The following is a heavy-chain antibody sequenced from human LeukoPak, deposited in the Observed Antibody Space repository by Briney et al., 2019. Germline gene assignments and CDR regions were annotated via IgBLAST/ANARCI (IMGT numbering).Heavy chain of an antibody. CDR2: YSGST. V-gene: IGHV4-39*07. Sequence: SETLSLTCTVSGGSISSSSYYWAWIRQPPGKGLEYIGSYSGSTYNNPSLKSRVTISVDTSKNQFSLKLSSVTAADTAVYFCARSTLTRVRGTVDWFDPWGQGTLVTVSS. D-gene: IGHD3-10*01. J-gene: IGHJ5*02. CDR3: ARSTLTRVRGTVDWFDP. CDR1: GGSISSSSYY.